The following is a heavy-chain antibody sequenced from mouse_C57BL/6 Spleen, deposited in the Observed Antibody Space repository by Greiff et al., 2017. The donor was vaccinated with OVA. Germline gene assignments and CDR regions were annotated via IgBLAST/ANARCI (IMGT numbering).Heavy chain of an antibody. Sequence: DVHLVESGGDLVKPGGSLKLSCAASGFTFSSYGMSWVRQTPDKRLEWVATISSGGSYTYYPDSVKGRFTISRDNAKNTLYLQMSSLKSEDTAMYYCARDYGNFYWYFDVWGTGTTVTVSS. CDR3: ARDYGNFYWYFDV. J-gene: IGHJ1*03. D-gene: IGHD2-1*01. V-gene: IGHV5-6*01. CDR1: GFTFSSYG. CDR2: ISSGGSYT.